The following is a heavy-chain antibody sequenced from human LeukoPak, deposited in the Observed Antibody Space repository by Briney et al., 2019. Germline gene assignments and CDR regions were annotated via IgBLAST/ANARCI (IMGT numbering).Heavy chain of an antibody. J-gene: IGHJ4*02. V-gene: IGHV4-59*08. CDR2: IYYSGST. D-gene: IGHD3-22*01. Sequence: SETLSLTCTVSGGSINSYYWSWIRQPPGKGLECIGYIYYSGSTNYSPSLKSRVTISVGTSKNQFSLKLSSMTPADTAVYYCARLSYDTSGYWPDYFDYWGQGTLVTVSS. CDR3: ARLSYDTSGYWPDYFDY. CDR1: GGSINSYY.